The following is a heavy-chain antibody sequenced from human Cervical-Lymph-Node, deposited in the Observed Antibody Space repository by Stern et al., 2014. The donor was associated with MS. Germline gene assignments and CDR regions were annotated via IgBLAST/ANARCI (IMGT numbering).Heavy chain of an antibody. V-gene: IGHV1-3*01. CDR2: INCDKGNT. J-gene: IGHJ4*02. CDR1: GYTFTSYA. CDR3: ARGGYFDSTAYYNY. D-gene: IGHD3-22*01. Sequence: QVQLVQSGAEVKRPGASLKVSCKASGYTFTSYAIHWVRQAPGQRLEWMGWINCDKGNTKYSQRFQGRVTITRDTSASTFYMEVNTLRFEDTAVYFGARGGYFDSTAYYNYWGQGTQVTVSS.